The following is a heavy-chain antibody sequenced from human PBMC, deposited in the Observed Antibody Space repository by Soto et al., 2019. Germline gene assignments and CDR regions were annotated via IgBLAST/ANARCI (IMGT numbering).Heavy chain of an antibody. J-gene: IGHJ4*02. CDR3: AAWAEGATEVH. CDR1: GFSFSVYG. D-gene: IGHD2-15*01. Sequence: QVQLVESGGGVVQPGRSLRLSCEASGFSFSVYGMHWVRQAPGKGLEWVAVIWYDASKQFYAGSVEGGFTISRDNSKATLYLQMNSLRAEDTAVYYCAAWAEGATEVHWGQGTLVTVSS. V-gene: IGHV3-33*01. CDR2: IWYDASKQ.